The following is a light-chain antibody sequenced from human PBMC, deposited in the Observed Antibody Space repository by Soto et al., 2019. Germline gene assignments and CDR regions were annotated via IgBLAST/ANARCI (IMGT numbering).Light chain of an antibody. CDR1: QSVSSTF. V-gene: IGKV3-20*01. Sequence: EIVLTQSPGTLSLSPGERGTLSCRASQSVSSTFVAWYQQRPGQAPRLHSYAASIRSAGIPDRFSGGGSGTDLTLTSIGLEPEDSAVYYWQHSDSSPHTFGQGTKLEIK. J-gene: IGKJ2*01. CDR3: QHSDSSPHT. CDR2: AAS.